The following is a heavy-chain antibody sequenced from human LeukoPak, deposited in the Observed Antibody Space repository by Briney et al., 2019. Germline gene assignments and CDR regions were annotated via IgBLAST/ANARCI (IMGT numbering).Heavy chain of an antibody. J-gene: IGHJ4*02. CDR1: GFTFSSYW. V-gene: IGHV3-74*01. Sequence: GGSLRLSCAASGFTFSSYWMHWVRQAPGKGLVWVSRINSDGSSTSYADSVKGRFTISRDNAKNTLYLQMNSLRAEDTAVYYCASYGARYDPLDYWGQGTLVTVSS. CDR3: ASYGARYDPLDY. CDR2: INSDGSST. D-gene: IGHD3-16*01.